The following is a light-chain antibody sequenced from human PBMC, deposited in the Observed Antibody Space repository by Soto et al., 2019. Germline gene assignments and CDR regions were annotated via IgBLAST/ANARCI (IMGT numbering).Light chain of an antibody. CDR2: DAY. V-gene: IGKV3-11*01. CDR3: QQRHMWPIT. Sequence: ALTQSPGTLSLSPGERATLSCRASQSVGSDYLAWYQQKPGQAPRLLIYDAYNRATGIPPRFSGSGSGTDFTLTISSLEPEDSAVYYCQQRHMWPITFGQGTRLEIK. CDR1: QSVGSDY. J-gene: IGKJ5*01.